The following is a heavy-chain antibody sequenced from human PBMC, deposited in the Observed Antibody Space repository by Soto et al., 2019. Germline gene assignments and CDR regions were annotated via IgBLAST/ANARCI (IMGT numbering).Heavy chain of an antibody. CDR2: IYSGGST. Sequence: EVQLVESGGGLVQPGGSLRLSCAASGFTVSSNYMSWVRQAPGKGLEWGSGIYSGGSTYYADSVKGRFTISRDNSKNTLYLQMNSLRAEDTAVYYCASSIGSSWYHLDYYYYMDVWGKGTTVTVSS. J-gene: IGHJ6*03. CDR1: GFTVSSNY. D-gene: IGHD6-13*01. CDR3: ASSIGSSWYHLDYYYYMDV. V-gene: IGHV3-66*01.